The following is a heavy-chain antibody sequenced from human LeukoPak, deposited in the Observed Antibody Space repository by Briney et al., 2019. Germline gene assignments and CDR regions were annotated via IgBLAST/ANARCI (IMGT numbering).Heavy chain of an antibody. J-gene: IGHJ5*02. Sequence: ASVKVSCKASGYTFTSYDINWVRQATGQGLEWMGWMNPNSGNTGYAQKFQGRVTMTRNTSISTAYMELSSLRSEDTAVYYCASVPTYYYGSGRYLRWFDPWGQGTLVTVSS. V-gene: IGHV1-8*01. CDR1: GYTFTSYD. D-gene: IGHD3-10*01. CDR2: MNPNSGNT. CDR3: ASVPTYYYGSGRYLRWFDP.